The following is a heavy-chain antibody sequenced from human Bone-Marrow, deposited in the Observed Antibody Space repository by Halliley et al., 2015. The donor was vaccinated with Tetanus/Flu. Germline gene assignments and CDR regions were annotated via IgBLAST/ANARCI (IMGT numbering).Heavy chain of an antibody. Sequence: KGVDWVANINFDGSETNYVDSVRGRFTIPRDNTQNSLYLQMNSLRGEDTAVYYCAREGAGLDSWGQGTLVTVSS. V-gene: IGHV3-7*01. CDR3: AREGAGLDS. J-gene: IGHJ4*02. CDR2: INFDGSET.